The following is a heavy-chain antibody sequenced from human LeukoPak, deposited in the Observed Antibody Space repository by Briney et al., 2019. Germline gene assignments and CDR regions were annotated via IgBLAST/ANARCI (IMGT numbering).Heavy chain of an antibody. CDR1: NGSFSGYY. Sequence: PSETLSLTCGVYNGSFSGYYWSWIRQTPGKGLEWIGEINQSGSTKYNPSLKSRVTISIDTSKNQFSLKLSSVTAADTAVYYCARRIRGYCSSTSCPVGGFDYWGQGTLVTVSS. CDR2: INQSGST. CDR3: ARRIRGYCSSTSCPVGGFDY. D-gene: IGHD2-2*01. J-gene: IGHJ4*02. V-gene: IGHV4-34*01.